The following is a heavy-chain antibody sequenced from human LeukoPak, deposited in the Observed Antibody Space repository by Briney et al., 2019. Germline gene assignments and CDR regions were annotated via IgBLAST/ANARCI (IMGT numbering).Heavy chain of an antibody. Sequence: SETLSLTCTVSGGSISSYYWSWIRQPAGKGLEWIGRIYTSGSTNYNPSLKSRVTMSVDTSKNQFSLKLSSVTAADTAVYYCASSAGIHSSSSHYYYYYMDVWGKGTTVTVSS. J-gene: IGHJ6*03. CDR3: ASSAGIHSSSSHYYYYYMDV. CDR2: IYTSGST. V-gene: IGHV4-4*07. D-gene: IGHD6-6*01. CDR1: GGSISSYY.